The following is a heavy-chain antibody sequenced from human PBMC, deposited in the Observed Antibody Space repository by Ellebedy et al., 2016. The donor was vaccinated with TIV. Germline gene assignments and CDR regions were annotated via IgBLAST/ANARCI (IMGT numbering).Heavy chain of an antibody. CDR1: GYSFTSYW. Sequence: GGSLRLSCKGSGYSFTSYWIGWVRQMPGKGLEWMGIIYPGDSDTRYSPSFQGQVTISAAKSISTAYLQWSSLKASDTAMYYCARQPHYYDSSGYYRGYFDYWGQGTLVTVSS. V-gene: IGHV5-51*01. CDR3: ARQPHYYDSSGYYRGYFDY. J-gene: IGHJ4*02. CDR2: IYPGDSDT. D-gene: IGHD3-22*01.